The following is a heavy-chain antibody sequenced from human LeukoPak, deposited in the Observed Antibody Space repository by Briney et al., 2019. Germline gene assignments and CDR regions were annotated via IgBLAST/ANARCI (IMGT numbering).Heavy chain of an antibody. CDR2: ISAYNGNT. J-gene: IGHJ4*02. V-gene: IGHV1-18*01. CDR1: VYTFTSYV. CDR3: ARGIYDSSGYYAFDY. Sequence: ASVKVSCKAPVYTFTSYVISGVRQAPGQGLGGLGWISAYNGNTNYAQKLQGRVTMTTDTSTSTAYMELRSLRSDDTAVYYCARGIYDSSGYYAFDYWGQGTLVTVSS. D-gene: IGHD3-22*01.